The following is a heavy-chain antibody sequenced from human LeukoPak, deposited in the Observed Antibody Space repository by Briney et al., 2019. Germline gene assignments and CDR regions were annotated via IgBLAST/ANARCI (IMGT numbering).Heavy chain of an antibody. V-gene: IGHV1-18*01. Sequence: ASVTVSCKASGYTFTNYGMSWVRQAPGQGPEWLGWISAKNGNKDYAQKLQGRVTMTVDTSTSTAYMELRSLRSDDTAVYYCARRIVGGHLGDYWGQGTLVTVSS. CDR3: ARRIVGGHLGDY. J-gene: IGHJ4*02. CDR1: GYTFTNYG. D-gene: IGHD1-26*01. CDR2: ISAKNGNK.